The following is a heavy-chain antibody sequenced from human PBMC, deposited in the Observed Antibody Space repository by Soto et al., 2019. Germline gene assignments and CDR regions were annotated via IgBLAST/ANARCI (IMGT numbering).Heavy chain of an antibody. CDR3: AKPVYGSGSPGY. V-gene: IGHV3-9*01. Sequence: PGGSLRLSCAASGFTFDDYAMHWVRQAPGKGLEWVSGISWNSGSIGYADSVKGRFTISRDNSKNSLYLQMNSLRAEDTAIYYCAKPVYGSGSPGYWGQGTLVTVSS. CDR1: GFTFDDYA. CDR2: ISWNSGSI. D-gene: IGHD3-10*01. J-gene: IGHJ4*02.